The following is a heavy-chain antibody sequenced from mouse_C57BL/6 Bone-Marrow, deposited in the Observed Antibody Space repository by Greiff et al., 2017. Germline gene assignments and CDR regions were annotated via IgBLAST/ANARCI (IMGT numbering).Heavy chain of an antibody. Sequence: QVQLQQLGPGLVQLSQSLSITCTVSGFSLTSYGVHWVRQSPGKGLEWLGVIWSGGSTDYNAAFISRLSISKDNSKSQVFFKMNSLQADDTAIYYCARTANWDNYYFDYWGQGTTLTVSS. CDR2: IWSGGST. D-gene: IGHD4-1*01. J-gene: IGHJ2*01. CDR1: GFSLTSYG. CDR3: ARTANWDNYYFDY. V-gene: IGHV2-2*01.